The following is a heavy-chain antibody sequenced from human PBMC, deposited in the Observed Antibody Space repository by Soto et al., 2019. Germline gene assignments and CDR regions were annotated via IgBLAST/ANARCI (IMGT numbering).Heavy chain of an antibody. Sequence: ASVKVSCKASGYTFTSYGISWVRQAPGQGLEWMGWISAYNGNTNYAQKLQGRVTMTTDTSTSTAYMELRSLRSDDTAVYYCARSIRDRGGSEIWTTDAFDIWGQGTVVTVSS. CDR1: GYTFTSYG. CDR3: ARSIRDRGGSEIWTTDAFDI. V-gene: IGHV1-18*01. CDR2: ISAYNGNT. D-gene: IGHD2-21*01. J-gene: IGHJ3*02.